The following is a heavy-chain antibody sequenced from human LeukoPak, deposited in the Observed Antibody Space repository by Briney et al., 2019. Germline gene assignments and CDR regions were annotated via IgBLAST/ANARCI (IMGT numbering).Heavy chain of an antibody. D-gene: IGHD2-8*01. CDR1: GFTFSDYY. Sequence: GSLRLSCAASGFTFSDYYMSWIRQAPGKGLEWVSYISSSGSTIYYADSVKGRFTISRDNAKNSLYLQMNSLRAEDTAVYYCARGGGDCTNGVCYNYWYFDLWGRGTLVTVSS. CDR3: ARGGGDCTNGVCYNYWYFDL. CDR2: ISSSGSTI. J-gene: IGHJ2*01. V-gene: IGHV3-11*01.